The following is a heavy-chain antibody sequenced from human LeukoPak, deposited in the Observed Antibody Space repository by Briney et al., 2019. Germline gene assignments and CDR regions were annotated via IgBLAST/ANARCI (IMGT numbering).Heavy chain of an antibody. CDR3: AREGITIKPNDY. J-gene: IGHJ4*02. D-gene: IGHD3-3*01. CDR2: ISSSGSTI. V-gene: IGHV3-48*03. Sequence: GGSLRLSCAASGFTFSSYEMHWVRQAPGKGLEWVSYISSSGSTIYYADSVKGRFTISRDNAKNSLYLQMNSLRAEDTAVYYCAREGITIKPNDYWGQGTLVTVSS. CDR1: GFTFSSYE.